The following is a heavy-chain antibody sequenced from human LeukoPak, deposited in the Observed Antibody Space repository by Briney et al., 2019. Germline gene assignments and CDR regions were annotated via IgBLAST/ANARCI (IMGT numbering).Heavy chain of an antibody. CDR3: AKDLYSSSWFWEGD. V-gene: IGHV3-23*01. J-gene: IGHJ4*02. CDR2: ISGSGGTT. CDR1: GFTFSSYA. D-gene: IGHD6-13*01. Sequence: GGSLRLSCAASGFTFSSYAMSWVRQAPVKGLQWVSSISGSGGTTYFADSVKGRFTISRDNSKNTVYLQMNSLRAEDTAVYYCAKDLYSSSWFWEGDWGPGTLVTVSS.